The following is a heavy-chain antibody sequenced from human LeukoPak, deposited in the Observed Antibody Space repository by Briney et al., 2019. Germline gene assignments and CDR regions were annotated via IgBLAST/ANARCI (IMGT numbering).Heavy chain of an antibody. D-gene: IGHD6-13*01. CDR3: AREQLGNAFDI. J-gene: IGHJ3*02. CDR1: GYTFTSYG. V-gene: IGHV1-18*01. CDR2: ISAYNGNT. Sequence: GASVKVSCKASGYTFTSYGISWVRQAPGQGLEWMGWISAYNGNTNYAQKFQGWVTMTRDTSISTAYMELSRLRSDDTAVYYCAREQLGNAFDIWGQGTMVTVSS.